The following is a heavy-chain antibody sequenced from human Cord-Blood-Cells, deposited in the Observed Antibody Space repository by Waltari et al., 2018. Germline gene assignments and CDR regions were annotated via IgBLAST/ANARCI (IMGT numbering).Heavy chain of an antibody. D-gene: IGHD2-2*01. Sequence: EVQLVESGGGLVKPGGSLSLACAASGFTFRSYSMNWVRQAPGKGLEWVSSISSSMNYINYADSMKRRFTISRDNAKNSLYLQMNSRRAEDTAVYYCVVPAANWFDPWGQGTLVTVSS. J-gene: IGHJ5*02. V-gene: IGHV3-21*01. CDR2: ISSSMNYI. CDR1: GFTFRSYS. CDR3: VVPAANWFDP.